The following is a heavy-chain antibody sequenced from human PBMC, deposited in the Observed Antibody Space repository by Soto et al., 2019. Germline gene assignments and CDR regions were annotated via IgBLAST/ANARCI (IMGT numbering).Heavy chain of an antibody. D-gene: IGHD4-17*01. V-gene: IGHV4-59*01. CDR3: ARQLNDYGDYAVGFYFDY. CDR1: GGSISSYY. CDR2: IYYSGST. J-gene: IGHJ4*02. Sequence: PSETLSLTCTVSGGSISSYYXSWIRQPPGKGLEWIGYIYYSGSTNYNPSLKSRVTISVDTSKNQFSLKLSSVTAADTAVYYCARQLNDYGDYAVGFYFDYWGQGTLVTVPQ.